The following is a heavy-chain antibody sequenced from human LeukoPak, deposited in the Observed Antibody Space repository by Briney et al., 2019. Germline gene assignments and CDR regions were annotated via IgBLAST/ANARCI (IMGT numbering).Heavy chain of an antibody. CDR3: AKERARGFGELSAFGY. J-gene: IGHJ4*02. CDR2: INAGNGNT. CDR1: GYTFTSYA. Sequence: ASVKVSCKASGYTFTSYAMHWVRQAPGQRLEWMGWINAGNGNTKYSQEFQGRVTITRDTSASTAYMELRSLRYDDTAVYYCAKERARGFGELSAFGYWGQGTLVTVSS. D-gene: IGHD3-10*01. V-gene: IGHV1-3*01.